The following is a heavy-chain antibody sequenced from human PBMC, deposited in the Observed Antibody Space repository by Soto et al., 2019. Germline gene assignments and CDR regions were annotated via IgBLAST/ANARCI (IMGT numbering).Heavy chain of an antibody. V-gene: IGHV4-59*01. CDR2: IYYSGST. D-gene: IGHD1-26*01. CDR3: ARDRVSHSGSYYRFDY. CDR1: GGSISSYY. J-gene: IGHJ4*02. Sequence: TLETLSLTCTFSGGSISSYYWIWIRQPPGKGLEWIGYIYYSGSTNYNPSLKSRVTISVDTSKNQFSLKLSSVTAADTAVYYCARDRVSHSGSYYRFDYWGQGTPVTVSS.